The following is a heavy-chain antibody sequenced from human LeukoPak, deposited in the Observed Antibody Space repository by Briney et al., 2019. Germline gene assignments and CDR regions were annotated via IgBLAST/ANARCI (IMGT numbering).Heavy chain of an antibody. J-gene: IGHJ5*02. CDR3: AREVTTYYYGSGVRRFDP. Sequence: GASVKVSCKASGYTFTGYYIHWVRQAPGQGLEWMGWINPDSGGTNYAQKFQGRVTMTRDTSISTAYMELSRLRSDDTAVYYCAREVTTYYYGSGVRRFDPWGQGTLVTVSS. CDR2: INPDSGGT. D-gene: IGHD3-10*01. CDR1: GYTFTGYY. V-gene: IGHV1-2*02.